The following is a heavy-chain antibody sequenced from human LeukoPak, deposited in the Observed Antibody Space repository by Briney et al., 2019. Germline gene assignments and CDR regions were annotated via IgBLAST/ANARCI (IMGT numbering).Heavy chain of an antibody. J-gene: IGHJ4*02. CDR1: GFTFSSYW. V-gene: IGHV3-30*01. CDR2: ISYDGSNK. Sequence: GGSLRLSCAASGFTFSSYWMSWVRQAPGKGLEWVAVISYDGSNKYYADSVKGRFTISRDNSKNTLYLQMNSLRAEDTAVYYCAGWELAQTLDYWGQGTLVTVSS. D-gene: IGHD1-26*01. CDR3: AGWELAQTLDY.